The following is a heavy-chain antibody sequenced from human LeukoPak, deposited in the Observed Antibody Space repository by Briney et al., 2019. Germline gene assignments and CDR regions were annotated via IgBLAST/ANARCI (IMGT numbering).Heavy chain of an antibody. V-gene: IGHV4-39*07. CDR3: ARGGYYGSGNDFRFDP. CDR1: GGSISSSSYY. J-gene: IGHJ5*02. CDR2: IYYSGST. Sequence: PSETLSLTCTVSGGSISSSSYYWGWIRQPPGKGLEWIGSIYYSGSTYYNPSLKSRVTISVDTSKNQFSLKLSSVTAADAAIYYCARGGYYGSGNDFRFDPWGQGTLVTVSS. D-gene: IGHD3-10*01.